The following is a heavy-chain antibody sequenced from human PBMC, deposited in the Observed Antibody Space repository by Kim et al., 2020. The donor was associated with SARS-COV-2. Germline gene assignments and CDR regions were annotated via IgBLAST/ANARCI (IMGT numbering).Heavy chain of an antibody. CDR3: ARLTRDWFDP. Sequence: SETLSLTCSVSGDSISTYYCTWIRQSPGKGLEWIGYIYYNGHTKYNPSLGSRVTISVDTSKNQFSLKLTSVTAADTAVYYCARLTRDWFDPWGQGTLVTVSS. D-gene: IGHD2-2*01. J-gene: IGHJ5*02. V-gene: IGHV4-59*08. CDR2: IYYNGHT. CDR1: GDSISTYY.